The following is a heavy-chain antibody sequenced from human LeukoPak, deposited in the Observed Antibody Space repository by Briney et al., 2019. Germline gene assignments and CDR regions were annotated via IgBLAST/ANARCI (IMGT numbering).Heavy chain of an antibody. D-gene: IGHD2-2*01. CDR1: GFTFSSYG. CDR3: AKDRHAPGRYCSSTTCFPFDP. CDR2: ISGSGGST. Sequence: PGGSLRLSCAASGFTFSSYGMHWVRQAPGKGLEWVSGISGSGGSTYYADSVKGRFTISRDNYKNTLYLQMNSLRAEDTAVYYCAKDRHAPGRYCSSTTCFPFDPWGQGTLVTVSS. J-gene: IGHJ5*02. V-gene: IGHV3-23*01.